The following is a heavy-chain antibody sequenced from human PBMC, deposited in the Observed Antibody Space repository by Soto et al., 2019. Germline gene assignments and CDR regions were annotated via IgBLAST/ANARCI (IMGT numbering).Heavy chain of an antibody. CDR2: INPNSGGT. D-gene: IGHD2-21*02. V-gene: IGHV1-2*04. CDR3: ARFCVGVVTAIPESYYYYYGMDV. Sequence: ASVKVSCKASGYTFTGYYMHWVRQAPGQGLEWMGWINPNSGGTNYAQKFQGWVTMTRDTSISTAYMELSRLRSDDTAVYYCARFCVGVVTAIPESYYYYYGMDVWGQGTTVTVSS. CDR1: GYTFTGYY. J-gene: IGHJ6*02.